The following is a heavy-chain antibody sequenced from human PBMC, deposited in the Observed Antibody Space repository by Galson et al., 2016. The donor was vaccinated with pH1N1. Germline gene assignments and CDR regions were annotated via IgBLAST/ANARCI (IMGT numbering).Heavy chain of an antibody. V-gene: IGHV4-38-2*01. CDR1: GFSISSGYY. CDR3: ARVFLEGLYGHSTGVFDY. CDR2: INHSGST. D-gene: IGHD2-2*01. J-gene: IGHJ4*02. Sequence: ESLSLTCAVSGFSISSGYYWGWIRQSPGKDLEWIGIINHSGSTYYKSSLKSRVTISVDTSNNQFSLHLSSVSAADTAVYYCARVFLEGLYGHSTGVFDYWGQGTLVAVSS.